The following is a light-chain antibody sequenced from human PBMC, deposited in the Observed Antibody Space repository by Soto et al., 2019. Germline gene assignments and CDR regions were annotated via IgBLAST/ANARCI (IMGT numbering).Light chain of an antibody. Sequence: EIVLTQSPATLSLSPGERGTLSCRASQSVSSYLAWYQQKPGQAPRLLIYDASNRATGIPARFSGSGSGTDFTRTIGCLEPEDFEVDYCQQRSIPLTFGGGTKVEIK. CDR2: DAS. CDR1: QSVSSY. J-gene: IGKJ4*01. CDR3: QQRSIPLT. V-gene: IGKV3-11*01.